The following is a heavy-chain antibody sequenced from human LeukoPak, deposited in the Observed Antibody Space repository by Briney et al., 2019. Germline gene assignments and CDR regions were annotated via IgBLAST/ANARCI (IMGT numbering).Heavy chain of an antibody. V-gene: IGHV1-2*06. Sequence: ASVKVSCKASGYTFTSYGISWVRQAPGQGLEWMGRINPNSGGTNYAQKFQGRVTMTRDTSISTAYMELSRLRSDDTAVYYCASGGGGYNWFDPWGQGTLVTVSS. CDR2: INPNSGGT. CDR3: ASGGGGYNWFDP. D-gene: IGHD2-15*01. CDR1: GYTFTSYG. J-gene: IGHJ5*02.